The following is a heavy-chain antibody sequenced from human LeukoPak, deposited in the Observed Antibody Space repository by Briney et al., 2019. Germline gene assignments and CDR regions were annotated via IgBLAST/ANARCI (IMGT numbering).Heavy chain of an antibody. D-gene: IGHD3-10*01. CDR3: ARGRTPGTYNWFDP. CDR2: MNPNSGNT. CDR1: RYTFTNYD. V-gene: IGHV1-8*03. J-gene: IGHJ5*01. Sequence: ASVKVSCKASRYTFTNYDINWVRQATGQGLEWMGWMNPNSGNTGYAQKFQGRVTITKNTSISTAYMELSSLRSEDTAVYYCARGRTPGTYNWFDPWGQGTLVTVS.